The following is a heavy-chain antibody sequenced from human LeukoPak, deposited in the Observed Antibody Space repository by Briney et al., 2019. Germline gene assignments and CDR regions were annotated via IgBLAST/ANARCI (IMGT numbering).Heavy chain of an antibody. J-gene: IGHJ4*02. CDR2: IDTSTGDT. CDR1: GYTFTGYY. CDR3: ASEAFCAGGRCYLQRVAS. V-gene: IGHV1-2*02. D-gene: IGHD2-15*01. Sequence: ASVKVSCKASGYTFTGYYMHWVRQAPGQGLEWMGWIDTSTGDTKYAQKFQGRVTISRDTSTGTSYMELRSLISGDTAVYYCASEAFCAGGRCYLQRVASWGPGTLVTVSS.